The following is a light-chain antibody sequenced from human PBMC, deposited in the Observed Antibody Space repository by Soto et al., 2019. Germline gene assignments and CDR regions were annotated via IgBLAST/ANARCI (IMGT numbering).Light chain of an antibody. V-gene: IGKV1-5*03. CDR1: QSVDTW. CDR3: QHYNDYSRM. CDR2: KAS. Sequence: DIQMTQSPSTLSASIGDRVTITCRASQSVDTWLAWYQQKPGKAPKRLIYKASRLQTGVPSRFSGSGSGTEFTLTISSLQPDDFATYFCQHYNDYSRMFGQGTKVEIK. J-gene: IGKJ1*01.